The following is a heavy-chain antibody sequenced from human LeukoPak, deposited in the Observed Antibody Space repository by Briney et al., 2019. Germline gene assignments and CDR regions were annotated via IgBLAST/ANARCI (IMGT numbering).Heavy chain of an antibody. J-gene: IGHJ2*01. CDR2: INHSGST. Sequence: SETLSLTCAVYGGSFSGYYWSWIRQPPGKGLEWIGEINHSGSTNYNPSLKSRVTISVDTSKNQFSLKLSSVTAADTAVYYCARDSVTVLTPDNWYFDLWGRGTLVTVSS. CDR1: GGSFSGYY. V-gene: IGHV4-34*01. CDR3: ARDSVTVLTPDNWYFDL. D-gene: IGHD3-9*01.